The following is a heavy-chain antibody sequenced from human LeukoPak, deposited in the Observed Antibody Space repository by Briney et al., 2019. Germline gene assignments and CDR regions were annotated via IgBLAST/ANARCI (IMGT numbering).Heavy chain of an antibody. Sequence: PGGSLRLSCAASGFSITDHYMDWVRQAPGKGLEWVGRTRNKPNGYTTDYGTSVKGRFIVSRDDSENSLYLQMNGLKTEDTAVYYCVRVRHGDYFDYWGQGALVNVSS. J-gene: IGHJ4*02. CDR1: GFSITDHY. CDR2: TRNKPNGYTT. CDR3: VRVRHGDYFDY. D-gene: IGHD4-17*01. V-gene: IGHV3-72*01.